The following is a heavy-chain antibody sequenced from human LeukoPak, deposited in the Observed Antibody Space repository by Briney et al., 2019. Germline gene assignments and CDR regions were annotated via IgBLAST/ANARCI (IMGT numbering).Heavy chain of an antibody. Sequence: WESLSLTCAVYGGSFSGYYWSWIRQPPGKGLEWVGEINQSGSTNYNPSIKSRVTISVDPSKNQFSLKLSAVTAADTAVYYCARSVTGNCSSTSCYTGVGYYYYYMDGWGKRTTVTVSS. J-gene: IGHJ6*03. CDR1: GGSFSGYY. CDR2: INQSGST. V-gene: IGHV4-34*01. D-gene: IGHD2-2*02. CDR3: ARSVTGNCSSTSCYTGVGYYYYYMDG.